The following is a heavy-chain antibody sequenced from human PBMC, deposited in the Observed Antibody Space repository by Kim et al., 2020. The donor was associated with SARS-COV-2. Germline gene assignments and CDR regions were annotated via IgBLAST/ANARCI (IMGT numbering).Heavy chain of an antibody. D-gene: IGHD3-10*01. V-gene: IGHV3-23*01. CDR1: GFSLSNNA. Sequence: GGSLRLSCAASGFSLSNNAMTWVRQAPGKGLEWVSDIRGGGDTYYADSVKGRFTFSRDDSQNVLFLQMDSLRVDDTALYYFGVHGAFSYLGQGTLVTVSS. CDR3: GVHGAFSY. CDR2: IRGGGDT. J-gene: IGHJ4*02.